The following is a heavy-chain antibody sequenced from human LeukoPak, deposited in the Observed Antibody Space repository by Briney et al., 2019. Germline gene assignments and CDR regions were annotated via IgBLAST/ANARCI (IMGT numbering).Heavy chain of an antibody. CDR3: ARDLTMVRGAAGY. D-gene: IGHD3-10*01. CDR2: INAGNGNT. Sequence: ASVKVSCKASRYTFTSYAMHWVRQAPGQRLEWMGWINAGNGNTKYSQKFQGRVTITRDTSASTAYMELSSLRSEDTAVYYCARDLTMVRGAAGYWGQGTLVTVSS. V-gene: IGHV1-3*01. CDR1: RYTFTSYA. J-gene: IGHJ4*02.